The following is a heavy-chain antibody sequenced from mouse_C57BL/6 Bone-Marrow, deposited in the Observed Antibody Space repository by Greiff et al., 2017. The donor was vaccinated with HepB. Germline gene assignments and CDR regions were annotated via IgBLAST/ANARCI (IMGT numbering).Heavy chain of an antibody. Sequence: EVKLMESGGGLVQSGRSLRLSCATSGFTFSDFYMEWVRQAPGKGLEWIAASRNKANDYTTEYSASVKGRFIVSRDTSQSILYLQMNALRAEDTAIYYCARDAYYYGSSPYWYFDVWGTGTTVTVSS. D-gene: IGHD1-1*01. CDR3: ARDAYYYGSSPYWYFDV. CDR2: SRNKANDYTT. J-gene: IGHJ1*03. CDR1: GFTFSDFY. V-gene: IGHV7-1*01.